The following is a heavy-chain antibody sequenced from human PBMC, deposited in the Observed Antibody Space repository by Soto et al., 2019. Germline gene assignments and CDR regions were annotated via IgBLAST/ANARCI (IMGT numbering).Heavy chain of an antibody. D-gene: IGHD7-27*01. Sequence: SETLSLTCTVSGGSISSSSYYWGWIRQPPGKGLEWIGSIYYSGSTYYNPSLKSRVTISVDTSKNQFSLKLSSVTAADTAVYYYAKNWHWGSLVYWAQGTLVTVSS. V-gene: IGHV4-39*01. J-gene: IGHJ4*02. CDR1: GGSISSSSYY. CDR3: AKNWHWGSLVY. CDR2: IYYSGST.